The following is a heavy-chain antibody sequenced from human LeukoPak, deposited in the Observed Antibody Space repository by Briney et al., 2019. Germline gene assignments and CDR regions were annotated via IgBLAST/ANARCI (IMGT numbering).Heavy chain of an antibody. CDR1: GFSLSTSGVG. Sequence: ESGPTLVKPTQTLTLTCTFSGFSLSTSGVGVGWIRQPPGKALEWLALIYWNDDKRYSPSLKSRLTITKDTSKNPVVLTITNMGPVDTAPYYCPHSPVTREYFQHWGQGTLVPVSS. D-gene: IGHD4-17*01. V-gene: IGHV2-5*01. CDR3: PHSPVTREYFQH. CDR2: IYWNDDK. J-gene: IGHJ1*01.